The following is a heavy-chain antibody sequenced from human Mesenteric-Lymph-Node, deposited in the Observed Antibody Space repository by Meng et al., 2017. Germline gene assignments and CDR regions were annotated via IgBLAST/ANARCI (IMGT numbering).Heavy chain of an antibody. CDR1: GGSISSGDYY. D-gene: IGHD2-8*02. Sequence: QVQLQEPGPGLVKPSQPLLLTCTVSGGSISSGDYYWSWIRQPPGKGLELIGHIYYSGSTSYNPSLKSRVTISIDTSKNQLSLMLSSVTAADTAVYYCARRPTGIDYWGQGTLVTVSS. CDR3: ARRPTGIDY. CDR2: IYYSGST. J-gene: IGHJ4*02. V-gene: IGHV4-30-4*01.